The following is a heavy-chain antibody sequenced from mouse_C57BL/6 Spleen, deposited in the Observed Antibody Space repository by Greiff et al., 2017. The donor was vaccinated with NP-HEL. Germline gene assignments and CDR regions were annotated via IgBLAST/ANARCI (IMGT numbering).Heavy chain of an antibody. CDR3: TRGATVVGPYFDV. V-gene: IGHV1-15*01. CDR2: IDPETGGT. D-gene: IGHD1-1*01. J-gene: IGHJ1*03. Sequence: QVQLQQSGAELVRPGDSVTLSCKASGYTFTDYEMHWVKQTPVHGLEWIGAIDPETGGTAYNQKFKGKAILTADNSSSTAYMALRSLTSEDSAVYYWTRGATVVGPYFDVWGTGTTVTVSS. CDR1: GYTFTDYE.